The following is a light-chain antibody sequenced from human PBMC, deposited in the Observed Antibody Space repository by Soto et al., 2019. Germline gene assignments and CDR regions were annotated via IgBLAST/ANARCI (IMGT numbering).Light chain of an antibody. J-gene: IGKJ3*01. CDR2: EAS. CDR1: QSIGEW. Sequence: DIQMTQSPSTLSASVGDRVAITCRASQSIGEWLAWYEHKPGKVPKLLIHEASDLQKGVPSRFSGSGSGTEFILTISSLQPDDFATYYCQQYNIYPFTFGPGTKVDVK. V-gene: IGKV1-5*03. CDR3: QQYNIYPFT.